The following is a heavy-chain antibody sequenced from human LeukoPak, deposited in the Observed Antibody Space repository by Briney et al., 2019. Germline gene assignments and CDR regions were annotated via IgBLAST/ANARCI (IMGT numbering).Heavy chain of an antibody. CDR2: ISSNGGST. CDR3: AREYYGGYVDY. CDR1: GFTFSSFS. D-gene: IGHD3-10*01. J-gene: IGHJ4*02. Sequence: GGSLRLSCAASGFTFSSFSMHWVRQAPGKGLESVSAISSNGGSTYYANSVEGRLTISRDNSKNTLYLQMGSLRAEDMAVYYCAREYYGGYVDYWGQGTLVTVSS. V-gene: IGHV3-64*01.